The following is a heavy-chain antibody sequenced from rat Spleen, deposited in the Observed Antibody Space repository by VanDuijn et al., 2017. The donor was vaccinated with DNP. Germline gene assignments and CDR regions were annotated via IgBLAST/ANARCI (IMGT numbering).Heavy chain of an antibody. Sequence: EVQLVESGGGLVQPGRSKKLSCTASGLTFIYADLAWVRQAPTGGLEWVASITSTGGPTYYRDSVKGRFTVSRDDAKSTLHLQMDSLGSEDTATYYCTRPRGSYGGYRVDAWGQGISVSVSS. CDR2: ITSTGGPT. CDR3: TRPRGSYGGYRVDA. D-gene: IGHD1-11*01. J-gene: IGHJ4*01. CDR1: GLTFIYAD. V-gene: IGHV5-25*01.